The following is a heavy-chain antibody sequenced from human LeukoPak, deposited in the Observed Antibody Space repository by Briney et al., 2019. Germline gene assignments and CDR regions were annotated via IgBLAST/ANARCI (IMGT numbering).Heavy chain of an antibody. J-gene: IGHJ3*02. CDR2: INHSGST. V-gene: IGHV4-34*01. CDR3: ARVRRRFGAFDI. D-gene: IGHD3-10*01. Sequence: SETLSLTCAVYGGSFSGYYWSWIRQPPGKGLEWIGEINHSGSTNYNPSLKSRVTISVDTSKNQFSLKLSSVTAADTAVYYCARVRRRFGAFDIWGQRTMVTVSS. CDR1: GGSFSGYY.